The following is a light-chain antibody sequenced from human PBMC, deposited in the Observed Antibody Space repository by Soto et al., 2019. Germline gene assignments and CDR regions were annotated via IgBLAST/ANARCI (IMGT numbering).Light chain of an antibody. Sequence: QPVLTQPRSVSGSPGQSVTISCTGTSSDVGGYNYVSWYQQHPGKAPKLMIYDVSERPSGVPDRFSGSKSGNTASLTISGLQAEDEADYYCCSYGGSFYVFGTGTKVTVL. CDR2: DVS. CDR1: SSDVGGYNY. J-gene: IGLJ1*01. V-gene: IGLV2-11*01. CDR3: CSYGGSFYV.